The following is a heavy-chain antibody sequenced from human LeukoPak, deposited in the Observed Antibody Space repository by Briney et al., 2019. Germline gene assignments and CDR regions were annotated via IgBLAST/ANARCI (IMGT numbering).Heavy chain of an antibody. J-gene: IGHJ4*02. D-gene: IGHD3-10*01. CDR2: IVVGSGNT. CDR1: GFTFTSST. Sequence: SVKVSCKASGFTFTSSTIQWVRQARGQRLEWIGWIVVGSGNTNYAQKFQERVIITRDMSTTTVYMELSSLRSEDTAVYYCAGTPWFGELTLDYWGQGTLVTASS. CDR3: AGTPWFGELTLDY. V-gene: IGHV1-58*02.